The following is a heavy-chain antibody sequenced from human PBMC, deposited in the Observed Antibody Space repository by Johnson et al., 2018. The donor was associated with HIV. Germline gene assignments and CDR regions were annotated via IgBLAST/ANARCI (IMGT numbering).Heavy chain of an antibody. CDR1: GFTFSSYW. CDR3: AKLHCAGAVCNFEILYDAFDN. D-gene: IGHD2-8*02. J-gene: IGHJ3*02. Sequence: EVQLVESGGGLVQPGGSLRLSCAASGFTFSSYWMSWVRQAPGKGLEWVANIKQDGSEKYYVDSVKGRFTISRDNAKNSLFLQMNSLRPDDTAVYHCAKLHCAGAVCNFEILYDAFDNWGQGTMVTVSS. V-gene: IGHV3-7*02. CDR2: IKQDGSEK.